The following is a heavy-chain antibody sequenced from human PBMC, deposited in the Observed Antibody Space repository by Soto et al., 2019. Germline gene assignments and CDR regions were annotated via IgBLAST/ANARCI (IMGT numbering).Heavy chain of an antibody. CDR2: IKSKTDGGTT. V-gene: IGHV3-15*07. CDR1: GFTFSNAW. D-gene: IGHD3-22*01. J-gene: IGHJ4*02. CDR3: TTCPYYYDSSVPGY. Sequence: GGSLRLSCAASGFTFSNAWMNWVRQAPGKGLEWVGRIKSKTDGGTTDYAAPVKGRFTIPRDDSKNTLYLQMNSLKTEETAVYYCTTCPYYYDSSVPGYWGQGTLVTVSS.